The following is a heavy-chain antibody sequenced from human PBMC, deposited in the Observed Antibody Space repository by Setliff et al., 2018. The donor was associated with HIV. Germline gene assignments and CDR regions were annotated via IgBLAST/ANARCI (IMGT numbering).Heavy chain of an antibody. V-gene: IGHV4-4*07. CDR3: ARRIYGNNPYFDY. Sequence: SETLSLTCIVSGASISSQYWSWIRQPAGKGLEWIGRAYTGGSTNYNPSLKSRVSMSVDTSQNQFSLKLSSVTAADTAIYYCARRIYGNNPYFDYWSQGTLVTVSS. J-gene: IGHJ4*02. CDR2: AYTGGST. D-gene: IGHD4-17*01. CDR1: GASISSQY.